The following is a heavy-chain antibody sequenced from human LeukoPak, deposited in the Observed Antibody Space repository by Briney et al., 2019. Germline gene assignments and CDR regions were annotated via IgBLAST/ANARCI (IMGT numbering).Heavy chain of an antibody. Sequence: GGSLTLSRSASGFTFSGREMAWVRQAAGKGLEWVSYLSYNAKTVLHADSVKGRFTISRDNAKNSLYLQMDSLRVEDTAFYFCARASYTGFDPHLDQWRQGNLVTVSS. CDR1: GFTFSGRE. J-gene: IGHJ4*02. CDR3: ARASYTGFDPHLDQ. CDR2: LSYNAKTV. V-gene: IGHV3-48*03. D-gene: IGHD5-12*01.